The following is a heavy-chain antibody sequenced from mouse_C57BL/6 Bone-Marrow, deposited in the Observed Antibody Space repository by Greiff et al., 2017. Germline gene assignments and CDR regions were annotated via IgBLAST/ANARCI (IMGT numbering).Heavy chain of an antibody. J-gene: IGHJ3*01. CDR2: ISSGGDNI. D-gene: IGHD1-1*02. Sequence: EVKLMESGEGLVKPGGSLKLSCAASGFTFSSYAMSWVRQTPEKRLEWVAYISSGGDNIYYADTVKGRFTISRDNARNTLYLQMSSLKSEDTAMYYCTRGGGYPPWFAYWGQGTLVTVSA. V-gene: IGHV5-9-1*02. CDR1: GFTFSSYA. CDR3: TRGGGYPPWFAY.